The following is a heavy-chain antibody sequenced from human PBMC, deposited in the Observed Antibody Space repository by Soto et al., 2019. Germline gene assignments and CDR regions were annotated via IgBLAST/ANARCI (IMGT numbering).Heavy chain of an antibody. CDR3: AKARFRDSSMFLLDY. V-gene: IGHV3-23*01. J-gene: IGHJ4*02. CDR1: GFTFSSYA. D-gene: IGHD6-19*01. CDR2: ISGSGGST. Sequence: GGSMRLSCAASGFTFSSYAMSWVRQAPGKGLEWVSAISGSGGSTYYADSVKGRFTISRDNSKNTLYLQMNSLRAEDTAVYYCAKARFRDSSMFLLDYWGQGSLVTVSS.